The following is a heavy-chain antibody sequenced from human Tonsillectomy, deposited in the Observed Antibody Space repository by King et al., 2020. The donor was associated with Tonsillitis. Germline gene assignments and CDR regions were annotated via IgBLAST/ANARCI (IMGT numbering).Heavy chain of an antibody. D-gene: IGHD4-17*01. CDR3: AKDRDYGDYTITDDAFDI. CDR2: ISWNSGSI. V-gene: IGHV3-9*01. Sequence: VQLVESGGGLVQPGRSLRLSCAASGFTFDDYAMHWVRQAPGKGLEWVSGISWNSGSIGYADSVKGRFTISRDNAKNSLYLQMNSLIAEDTALYYCAKDRDYGDYTITDDAFDIWGQGTMVTVSS. CDR1: GFTFDDYA. J-gene: IGHJ3*02.